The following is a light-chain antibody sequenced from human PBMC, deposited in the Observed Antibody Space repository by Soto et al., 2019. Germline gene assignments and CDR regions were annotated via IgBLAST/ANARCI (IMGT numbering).Light chain of an antibody. Sequence: QPALTQPASVSGSPGQSITISCTGTSSDVGAYNFVSWHQQHPGKAPKLIIYNVYDRPSGISYRFSGSKSGNTASLTISGLQGEDEADYYCSSYTISRTYVFGTGTKLTVL. CDR2: NVY. CDR3: SSYTISRTYV. J-gene: IGLJ1*01. CDR1: SSDVGAYNF. V-gene: IGLV2-14*03.